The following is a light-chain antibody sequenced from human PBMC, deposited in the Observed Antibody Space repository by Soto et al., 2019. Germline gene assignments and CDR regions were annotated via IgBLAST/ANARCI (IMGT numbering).Light chain of an antibody. CDR3: QHRSNWLGT. CDR2: DAS. J-gene: IGKJ3*01. CDR1: QSVSYF. V-gene: IGKV3-11*01. Sequence: EIVLTQSPATLSLSPGERATLSCRASQSVSYFLAWYQQKSGQAPRLLIYDASSRATGIPARFSGSGFGTEFTLTISSLEPEDFAVYYCQHRSNWLGTFGPGTKVDIK.